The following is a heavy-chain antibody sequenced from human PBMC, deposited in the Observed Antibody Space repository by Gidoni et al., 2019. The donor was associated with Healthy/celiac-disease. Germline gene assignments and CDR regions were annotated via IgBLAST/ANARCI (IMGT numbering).Heavy chain of an antibody. CDR1: GVTFSSYA. Sequence: QVQLVQSEAEVKKPGSSVQVYCQASGVTFSSYAISWVRQAPGQGLEWMGGIIPIFGTANYAQKFQGRVTITADESTSTAYMELSSLRSEDTAVYYCARVFDHWFDPWGQGTLVTVSS. V-gene: IGHV1-69*01. J-gene: IGHJ5*02. CDR3: ARVFDHWFDP. CDR2: IIPIFGTA.